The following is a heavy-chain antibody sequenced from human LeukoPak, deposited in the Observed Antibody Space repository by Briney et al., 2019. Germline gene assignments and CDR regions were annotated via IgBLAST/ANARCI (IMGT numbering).Heavy chain of an antibody. CDR2: ISTAGSTT. CDR3: AREGRGMYSSSSPRYYYYYYMDV. D-gene: IGHD6-6*01. CDR1: GFTFSDHF. J-gene: IGHJ6*03. V-gene: IGHV3-11*01. Sequence: PGGSLRLSCAASGFTFSDHFMTWIRQAPGKGLEWVSYISTAGSTTYYADSVKGRFTISRNNAKKSLYLQMNSLTADDTAVYYCAREGRGMYSSSSPRYYYYYYMDVWGKGTTVTVSS.